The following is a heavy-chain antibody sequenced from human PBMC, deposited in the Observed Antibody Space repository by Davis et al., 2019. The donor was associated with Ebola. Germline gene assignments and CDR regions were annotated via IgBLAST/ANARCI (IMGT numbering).Heavy chain of an antibody. D-gene: IGHD3-22*01. Sequence: GESLKISCTDSVITFSSYAMTWVRQAPGKGLEWVSAISGSGGSTYYADSVKGRFTISRDNSKKTLYLQMNSLRAEDTAVYYCAKDQGYYDSSGYKGGFDYWGQGTLVTVSS. J-gene: IGHJ4*02. CDR2: ISGSGGST. CDR3: AKDQGYYDSSGYKGGFDY. V-gene: IGHV3-23*01. CDR1: VITFSSYA.